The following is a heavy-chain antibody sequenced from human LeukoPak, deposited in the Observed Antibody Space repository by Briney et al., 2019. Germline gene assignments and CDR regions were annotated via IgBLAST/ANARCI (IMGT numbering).Heavy chain of an antibody. V-gene: IGHV4-38-2*02. Sequence: SETLSLTCTVSGYSISSGYYWGWMRQPPGKGLEWIGSIYHSGSTYYNPSLKSRVTISVDTSKNQFSLKLSSVTAADTAVYYCARQTGSGLFILPGGQGTLVTVSS. D-gene: IGHD3/OR15-3a*01. J-gene: IGHJ4*02. CDR2: IYHSGST. CDR1: GYSISSGYY. CDR3: ARQTGSGLFILP.